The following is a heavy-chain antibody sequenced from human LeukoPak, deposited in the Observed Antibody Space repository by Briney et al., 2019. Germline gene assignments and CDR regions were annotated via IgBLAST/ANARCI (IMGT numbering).Heavy chain of an antibody. D-gene: IGHD4-11*01. J-gene: IGHJ4*02. CDR1: GGSISSYY. V-gene: IGHV4-34*01. Sequence: PSETLSLTCTVSGGSISSYYWSWIRQPPGKGLEWMGEINHSGSTNYNPSLKSRVTISVDTSKNQFSLKLSSVTAADTAVYYCARSAGRQSNYWGQGTLVTVSS. CDR2: INHSGST. CDR3: ARSAGRQSNY.